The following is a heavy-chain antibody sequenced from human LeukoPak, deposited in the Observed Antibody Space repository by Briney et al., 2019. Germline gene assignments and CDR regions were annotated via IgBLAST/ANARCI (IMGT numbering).Heavy chain of an antibody. V-gene: IGHV3-23*01. J-gene: IGHJ4*02. D-gene: IGHD6-19*01. Sequence: GESLRLSCAASGFTFSSYAMSWVRQAPGKGLEWVSAISGSGGSTYYADSVKGRFTISRDNSKNTLYLQMNSLRAEDTAVYYCATDYSSGWYPTSVFDYWGQGTLVTVSS. CDR2: ISGSGGST. CDR1: GFTFSSYA. CDR3: ATDYSSGWYPTSVFDY.